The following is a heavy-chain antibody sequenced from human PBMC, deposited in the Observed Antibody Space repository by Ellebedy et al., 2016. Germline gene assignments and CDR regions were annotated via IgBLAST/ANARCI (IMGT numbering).Heavy chain of an antibody. J-gene: IGHJ6*02. Sequence: GGSLRLSCAASGFTFSSYWMHWVRQAPGKGLVWVSRINSDGSSTSYADSVKGRFTISRDNAKNTLYLQMNSLRAEDTAVYYCASQTTVTKYYYYYGMDVWGQGTTVTVSS. CDR2: INSDGSST. V-gene: IGHV3-74*01. CDR1: GFTFSSYW. CDR3: ASQTTVTKYYYYYGMDV. D-gene: IGHD4-17*01.